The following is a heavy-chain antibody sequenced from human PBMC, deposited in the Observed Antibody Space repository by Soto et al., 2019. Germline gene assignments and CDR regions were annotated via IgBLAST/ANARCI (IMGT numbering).Heavy chain of an antibody. CDR1: GNSSDSSSSYY. V-gene: IGHV4-39*01. D-gene: IGHD2-15*01. CDR2: IYYTGNT. J-gene: IGHJ6*02. CDR3: ASEVSSTYGMDV. Sequence: SETLSPTCTVSGNSSDSSSSYYWGWIRQPPGKGLEWIGSIYYTGNTFYSPSFRSRLTISVDTSKSQFSLKLRSVTAADTATYYGASEVSSTYGMDVWGQGTTVTSP.